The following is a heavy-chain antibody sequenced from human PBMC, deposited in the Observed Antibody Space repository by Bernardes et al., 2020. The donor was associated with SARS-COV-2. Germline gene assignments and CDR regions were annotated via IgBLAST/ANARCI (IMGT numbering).Heavy chain of an antibody. Sequence: SLRLSCGASGFTFATYGMHWVRQAPGKGLEWVAIIWHDGSNRYYADSVKGRFTISRDNSENTLYLDMNSPRAEDTALYYCVRMGLFGEISLYWAGAFDIWGQGTMVTVSS. V-gene: IGHV3-33*01. J-gene: IGHJ3*02. CDR1: GFTFATYG. CDR2: IWHDGSNR. CDR3: VRMGLFGEISLYWAGAFDI. D-gene: IGHD3-16*02.